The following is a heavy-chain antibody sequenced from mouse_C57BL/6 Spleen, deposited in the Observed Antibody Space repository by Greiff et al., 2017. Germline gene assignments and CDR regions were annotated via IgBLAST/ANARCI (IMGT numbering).Heavy chain of an antibody. Sequence: QVQLKESGAELVKPGASVKISCKASGYAFSSYWMNWVKQRPGKGLEWIGQIYPGDGGTNYNGKFKGKATLTADKSSITAYMQLSSLTSEDSAIYFCASFGGRRPYYAMRCWGQGTSVTGTS. CDR1: GYAFSSYW. V-gene: IGHV1-80*01. CDR2: IYPGDGGT. J-gene: IGHJ4*01. D-gene: IGHD1-1*01. CDR3: ASFGGRRPYYAMRC.